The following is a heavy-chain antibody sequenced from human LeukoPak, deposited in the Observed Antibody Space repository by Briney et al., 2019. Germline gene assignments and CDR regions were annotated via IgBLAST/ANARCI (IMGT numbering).Heavy chain of an antibody. CDR1: GFTFSSYG. Sequence: GGSLRLSCAASGFTFSSYGMHWVRQAPGKGLEWVAVISYDGSNKYYADSVKGRFTISRDNSKNTLYLQMNSLRAEDTAVYYCAKEVDESGFDYWGQGTLVTVSS. CDR3: AKEVDESGFDY. CDR2: ISYDGSNK. D-gene: IGHD2-15*01. J-gene: IGHJ4*02. V-gene: IGHV3-30*18.